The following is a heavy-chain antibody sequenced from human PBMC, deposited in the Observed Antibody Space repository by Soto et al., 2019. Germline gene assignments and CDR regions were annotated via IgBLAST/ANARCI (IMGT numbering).Heavy chain of an antibody. D-gene: IGHD4-17*01. CDR3: ARNYGDYVDY. V-gene: IGHV4-59*08. Sequence: QVQLQESGPGLVKPSETLSLTCTVSGGSIRSYYWSWIRQPPGKGLECIGYIYYSGSTNYNPSLKSRVTISVDTSKNQFSLKLSSVPAADTAIYYCARNYGDYVDYWGQGTLVTVSS. CDR2: IYYSGST. J-gene: IGHJ4*02. CDR1: GGSIRSYY.